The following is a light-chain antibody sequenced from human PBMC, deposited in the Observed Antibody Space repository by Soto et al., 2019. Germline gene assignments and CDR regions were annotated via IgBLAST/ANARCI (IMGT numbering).Light chain of an antibody. CDR3: ISYTSDDVRYV. V-gene: IGLV2-14*01. Sequence: ALTQPASVSGSPGQSITISCTGTNSDIGSYSHVAWYQQFPGKTPKLIIYEVSYRPSGVSHRFSASKSGNTASLTISGLQADDEADYYCISYTSDDVRYVFGTGTKVTVL. CDR2: EVS. J-gene: IGLJ1*01. CDR1: NSDIGSYSH.